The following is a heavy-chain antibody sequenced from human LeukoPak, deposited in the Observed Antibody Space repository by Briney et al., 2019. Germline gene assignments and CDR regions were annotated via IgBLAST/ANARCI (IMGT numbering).Heavy chain of an antibody. J-gene: IGHJ6*03. CDR3: ARGRDFWSGYYDTNHYYYYYYMDV. CDR1: GGTFSSYA. CDR2: IIPIFGTA. Sequence: GASVKVSCKASGGTFSSYAISWVRQAPGQGLEWMGGIIPIFGTANYAQKFQGRVTITTDESTSTAYMELSSLRSEDTAVYYCARGRDFWSGYYDTNHYYYYYYMDVWGKGTTVTVSS. V-gene: IGHV1-69*05. D-gene: IGHD3-3*01.